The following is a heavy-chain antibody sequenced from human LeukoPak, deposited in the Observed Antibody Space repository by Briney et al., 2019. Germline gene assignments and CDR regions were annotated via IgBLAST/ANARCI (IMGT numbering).Heavy chain of an antibody. CDR3: ARVGSKSDVGTTIKGGKWFDP. D-gene: IGHD1-26*01. CDR1: GYSISSGFS. J-gene: IGHJ5*02. CDR2: IHHSGTT. V-gene: IGHV4-38-2*02. Sequence: SETLSLTCSASGYSISSGFSWGWIRQPPGKGLEWIGSIHHSGTTYYNPSLKSRVTISLDTSKNHFSLKVTSVTASDTAFYYCARVGSKSDVGTTIKGGKWFDPWGLGTLVTVSS.